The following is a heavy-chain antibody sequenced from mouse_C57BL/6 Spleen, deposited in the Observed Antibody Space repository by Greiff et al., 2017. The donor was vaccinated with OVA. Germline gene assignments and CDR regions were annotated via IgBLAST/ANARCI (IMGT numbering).Heavy chain of an antibody. Sequence: VQLKESGPELVKPGASVKISCKASGYSFTGYYMNWVKQSPEKSLEWIGEINPSTGGTTYNQKFKAKATLTVDKSSSTAYMQLKSLTSEDSAVYYCATHYYGSSYGYFDVWGTGTTVTVSS. CDR3: ATHYYGSSYGYFDV. D-gene: IGHD1-1*01. V-gene: IGHV1-42*01. CDR1: GYSFTGYY. CDR2: INPSTGGT. J-gene: IGHJ1*03.